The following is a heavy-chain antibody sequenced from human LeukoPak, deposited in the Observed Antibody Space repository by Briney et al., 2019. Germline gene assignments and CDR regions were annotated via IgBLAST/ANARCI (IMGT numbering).Heavy chain of an antibody. V-gene: IGHV4-34*01. Sequence: PSETLSLTCAVYGGSFSGYYWSWIRQPPGKGLECIGEINLSGSPNYNPSLKSRVTISVDTSKSQFSLKLSSVTAADTAVYYCAREVKSLTGAGNYYYFYYMDVWGKGTTVTVSS. CDR1: GGSFSGYY. D-gene: IGHD1-20*01. J-gene: IGHJ6*03. CDR3: AREVKSLTGAGNYYYFYYMDV. CDR2: INLSGSP.